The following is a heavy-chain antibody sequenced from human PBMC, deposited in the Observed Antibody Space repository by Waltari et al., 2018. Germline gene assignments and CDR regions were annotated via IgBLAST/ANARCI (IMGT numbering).Heavy chain of an antibody. D-gene: IGHD6-19*01. V-gene: IGHV4-39*07. Sequence: QLQLQESGPGLVKPSETLSLTCTVSGGSISSSSYYWGWIRQPPGKGLEWIGSIYYSGSTYYNPSLKSRVTISVDTSKNQFSLKLSSVTAADTAVYCCARGPRGAVADYWGQGTLVTVPS. J-gene: IGHJ4*02. CDR3: ARGPRGAVADY. CDR2: IYYSGST. CDR1: GGSISSSSYY.